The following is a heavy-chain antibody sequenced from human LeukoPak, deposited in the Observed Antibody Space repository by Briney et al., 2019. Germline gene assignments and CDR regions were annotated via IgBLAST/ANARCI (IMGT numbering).Heavy chain of an antibody. J-gene: IGHJ4*02. CDR2: FYNSGRS. V-gene: IGHV4-59*01. D-gene: IGHD3-16*01. CDR3: TRGAGWLIDD. CDR1: DDSISDYY. Sequence: SETLSLTCTVSDDSISDYYRGWIRQTPGKGLEWIGYFYNSGRSTYNTSLKSRVSISVDTSKNQFSLRLNSVILADTAVYYRTRGAGWLIDDWGQGILVTVSS.